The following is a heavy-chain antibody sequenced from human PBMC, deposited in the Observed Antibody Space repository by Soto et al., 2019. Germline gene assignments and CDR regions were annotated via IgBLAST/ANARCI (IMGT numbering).Heavy chain of an antibody. D-gene: IGHD6-13*01. CDR1: GFTFSSNA. CDR2: LSGSGDSP. Sequence: EVQLLESGGGLGQPGGSLRLSCAASGFTFSSNAMSWVRQAPGKGLEWVSALSGSGDSPIYADSVKGRFTISRDNSRSALYLQMNSLRAEDTAVYYCAKKLEGAGTLDYWGQGTLVTVSS. J-gene: IGHJ4*02. V-gene: IGHV3-23*01. CDR3: AKKLEGAGTLDY.